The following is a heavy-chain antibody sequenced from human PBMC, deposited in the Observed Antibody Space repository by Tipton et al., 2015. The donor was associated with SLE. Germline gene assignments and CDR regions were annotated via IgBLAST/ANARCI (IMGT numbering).Heavy chain of an antibody. CDR3: AREAYCSGGNCYMMSPRDYYYYGMDV. D-gene: IGHD2-15*01. Sequence: TLSLTCSVSGDSITSYYWSWFRQSTGRGLEWIGRVYSSGSANYNPALISRVSMSVDISKNQFFLTLSSVTAADTAVYYCAREAYCSGGNCYMMSPRDYYYYGMDVWGQGTTVTVSS. CDR1: GDSITSYY. J-gene: IGHJ6*02. CDR2: VYSSGSA. V-gene: IGHV4-4*07.